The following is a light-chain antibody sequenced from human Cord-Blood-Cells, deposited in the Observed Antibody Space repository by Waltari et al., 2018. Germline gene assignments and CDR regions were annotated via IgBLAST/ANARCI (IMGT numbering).Light chain of an antibody. CDR1: QSISSY. J-gene: IGKJ1*01. Sequence: DIQMTNSPSSLSASVGDRVTITCRASQSISSYLNWYQQKPGKAPKLLIYAASSLQSGVPSRCSCSGSGTDFTLTISSLQPEDFATYYCQQSYSTPWTFGQGTKVEIK. CDR2: AAS. V-gene: IGKV1-39*01. CDR3: QQSYSTPWT.